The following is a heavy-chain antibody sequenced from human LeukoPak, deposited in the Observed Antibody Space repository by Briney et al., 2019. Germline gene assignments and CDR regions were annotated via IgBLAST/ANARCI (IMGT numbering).Heavy chain of an antibody. CDR3: ARDLLPEYYYGSGSYRALPY. Sequence: GGSLRLSCAGSGFTFSSYSMNWVRQAPGKGLEWVAYISTLSSTIYYADSVKGRSTISRDNAKNSLYLQMNSLRAEDTAVYYCARDLLPEYYYGSGSYRALPYWGQGTLVTVSS. CDR2: ISTLSSTI. D-gene: IGHD3-10*01. J-gene: IGHJ4*02. V-gene: IGHV3-48*04. CDR1: GFTFSSYS.